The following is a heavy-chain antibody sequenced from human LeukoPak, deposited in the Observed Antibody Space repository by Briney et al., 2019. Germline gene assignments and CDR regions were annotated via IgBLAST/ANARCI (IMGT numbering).Heavy chain of an antibody. D-gene: IGHD5-18*01. CDR3: ARDSNVDTAMVTDY. Sequence: SETLSLTCAVYGGSFSGDYWSWIRQPPGKGLEWIGEINHSGSTNYNPSLKSRVTISVDTSKNQFSLKLSSVTAADTAVYYCARDSNVDTAMVTDYWGQGTLVTVSS. CDR2: INHSGST. CDR1: GGSFSGDY. J-gene: IGHJ4*02. V-gene: IGHV4-34*01.